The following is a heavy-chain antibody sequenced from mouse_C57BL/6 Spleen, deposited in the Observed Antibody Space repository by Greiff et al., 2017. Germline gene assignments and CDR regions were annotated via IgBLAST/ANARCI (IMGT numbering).Heavy chain of an antibody. CDR2: IHPNSGST. V-gene: IGHV1-64*01. CDR1: GYTFTSYW. D-gene: IGHD1-1*01. Sequence: VQLQQPGAELVKPGASVKLSCKASGYTFTSYWMHWVKQRPGQGLEWIGMIHPNSGSTNYNEKFKSKATLTVDKSSSTAYMQLSSLTSEDSAVYYCARSRGYITAVVAEDYFGYWGQGTTLTVSS. J-gene: IGHJ2*01. CDR3: ARSRGYITAVVAEDYFGY.